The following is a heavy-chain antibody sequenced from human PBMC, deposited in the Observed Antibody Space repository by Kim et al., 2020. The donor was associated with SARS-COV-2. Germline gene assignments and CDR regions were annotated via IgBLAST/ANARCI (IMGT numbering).Heavy chain of an antibody. J-gene: IGHJ5*02. CDR3: AKDRVIAAAGTFDP. V-gene: IGHV3-30*02. Sequence: DAVKGRVISSRDNSKNTLYLQMTSLRDEDTAVYYCAKDRVIAAAGTFDPWGQGTLVTVSS. D-gene: IGHD6-13*01.